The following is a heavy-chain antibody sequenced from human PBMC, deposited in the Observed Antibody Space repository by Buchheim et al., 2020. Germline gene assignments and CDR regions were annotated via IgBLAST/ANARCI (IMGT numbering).Heavy chain of an antibody. V-gene: IGHV3-30*18. Sequence: QVQLVESGGGVVQPGRSLKLSCAASGFTFSSYAMHWVRQAPGKGLEWVAVISYDGRNKYYADSVKGRFTISRDHSTKTMYLQMNSLRAEDTAVYYCAKDEWRYDFWSDYGGRYSYGMDVWGQGTT. CDR1: GFTFSSYA. J-gene: IGHJ6*02. CDR2: ISYDGRNK. D-gene: IGHD3-3*01. CDR3: AKDEWRYDFWSDYGGRYSYGMDV.